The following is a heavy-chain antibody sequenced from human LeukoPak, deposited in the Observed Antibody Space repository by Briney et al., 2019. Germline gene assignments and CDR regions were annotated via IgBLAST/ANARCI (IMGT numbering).Heavy chain of an antibody. CDR1: GFTFSDYY. CDR2: TSNSGSTK. J-gene: IGHJ5*02. D-gene: IGHD5-12*01. CDR3: ARGFRVATIDWFDP. Sequence: PGGSLRLSCTASGFTFSDYYMTWIRQAPGKGLEWVSYTSNSGSTKSYADSVEGRFTISRDNAKNSLYLQMNSLRAGDTAVYYCARGFRVATIDWFDPWGQGTLVTVSS. V-gene: IGHV3-11*01.